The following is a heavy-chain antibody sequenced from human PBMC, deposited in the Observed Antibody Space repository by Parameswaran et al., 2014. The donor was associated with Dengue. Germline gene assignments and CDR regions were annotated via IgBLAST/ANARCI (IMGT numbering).Heavy chain of an antibody. CDR3: ARVAPFWSGYYQAFDY. D-gene: IGHD3-3*01. CDR2: MNPNSGNT. J-gene: IGHJ4*02. Sequence: WVRQAPGQGLEWMGWMNPNSGNTGYAQKFQGRITMTRNTSISTAYMELSSLRSEDTAVYYCARVAPFWSGYYQAFDYWGQGTLVTVSS. V-gene: IGHV1-8*01.